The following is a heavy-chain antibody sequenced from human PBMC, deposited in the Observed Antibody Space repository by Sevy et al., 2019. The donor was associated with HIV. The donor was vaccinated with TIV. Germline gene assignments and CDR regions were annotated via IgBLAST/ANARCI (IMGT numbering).Heavy chain of an antibody. V-gene: IGHV3-23*01. CDR1: GFTFTIYA. CDR2: ISGSGAST. J-gene: IGHJ4*02. CDR3: AKTLQKLPFHPHYFDY. Sequence: GGSLRLSCAASGFTFTIYAMTWVRQAPGRGLEWVSVISGSGASTYYTDSVKGRFTISRDNSKNTLYLQMNSLRAEDTAIFYCAKTLQKLPFHPHYFDYWGQGTLVTVSS. D-gene: IGHD2-21*02.